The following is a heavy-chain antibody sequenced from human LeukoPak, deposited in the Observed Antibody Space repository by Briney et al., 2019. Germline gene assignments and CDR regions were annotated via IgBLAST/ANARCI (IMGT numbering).Heavy chain of an antibody. Sequence: ASVKVSCKASGGTFSSYAISWVRQSPGQGLEWMGGIIPIFGTANYAQKFQGRVTITADKSTSTAYMELSSLRSEDTAVYYCARDDYYYDSSGYWGARFDYWGQGTLVTVSS. CDR3: ARDDYYYDSSGYWGARFDY. CDR1: GGTFSSYA. V-gene: IGHV1-69*06. D-gene: IGHD3-22*01. J-gene: IGHJ4*02. CDR2: IIPIFGTA.